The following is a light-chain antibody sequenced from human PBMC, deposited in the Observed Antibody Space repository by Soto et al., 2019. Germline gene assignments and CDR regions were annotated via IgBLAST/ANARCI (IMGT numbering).Light chain of an antibody. V-gene: IGLV2-14*01. Sequence: QSALTQPASVSGSTGKSITISCTGTSSDVGGYNYVSWYQQHPVKAPKLMIYEVSNRPSGVSNRFSGSKSGNTASLTISGLQAEDEADYYCSSYTSSSTVVFGGGTKLTVL. CDR2: EVS. J-gene: IGLJ2*01. CDR3: SSYTSSSTVV. CDR1: SSDVGGYNY.